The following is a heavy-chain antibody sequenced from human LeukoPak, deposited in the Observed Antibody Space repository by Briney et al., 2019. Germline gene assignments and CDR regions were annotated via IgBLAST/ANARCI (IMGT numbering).Heavy chain of an antibody. J-gene: IGHJ4*02. CDR3: ARGSVAAVLFDY. D-gene: IGHD6-13*01. Sequence: GGSLRLSCAASGFTFSSYAMHWVRQAPGKGLEWVAVISYDGSNKYYADSVKGRFTISRDNSKNTLYLQMNSLRAEDTAVYYCARGSVAAVLFDYWGQGTLVTVSS. V-gene: IGHV3-30*04. CDR1: GFTFSSYA. CDR2: ISYDGSNK.